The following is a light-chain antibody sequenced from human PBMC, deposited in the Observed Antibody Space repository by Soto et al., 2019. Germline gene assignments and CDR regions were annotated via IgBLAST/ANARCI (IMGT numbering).Light chain of an antibody. CDR3: QQLNSYPLT. CDR2: DAT. J-gene: IGKJ3*01. V-gene: IGKV1-9*01. CDR1: QNIRSY. Sequence: DIQMIQSPSSLSASVGDRVTISCRASQNIRSYVNWYQHKAGKAPKLLIHDATTLQSGVPSRFSGSGSGTQFTLTISSLQPEDSATYYCQQLNSYPLTFGPGTKVDIK.